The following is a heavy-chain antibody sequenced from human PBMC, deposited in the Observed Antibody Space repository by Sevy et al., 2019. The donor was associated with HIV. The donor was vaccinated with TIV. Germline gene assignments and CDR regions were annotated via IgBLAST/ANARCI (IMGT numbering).Heavy chain of an antibody. Sequence: GGSLRLSCAASGFTPSTYGMHWVRQAPGKGLEWVAVIGYDGSNKYYADSVKGRFTISRENSNNTLLLQMARIRAEDTAVYYCGSDPRKYSHHHQAYFDYWGQGTLVTVSS. J-gene: IGHJ4*02. D-gene: IGHD6-6*01. CDR3: GSDPRKYSHHHQAYFDY. CDR1: GFTPSTYG. V-gene: IGHV3-33*01. CDR2: IGYDGSNK.